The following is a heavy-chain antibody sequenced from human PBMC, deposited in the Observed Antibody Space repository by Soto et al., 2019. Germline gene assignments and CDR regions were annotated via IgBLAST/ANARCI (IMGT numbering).Heavy chain of an antibody. CDR2: IIPIFGTS. D-gene: IGHD2-21*02. CDR1: GGTFSSYA. V-gene: IGHV1-69*01. J-gene: IGHJ3*02. CDR3: ARGSSSWGGDCYSYGAFDI. Sequence: QVQLVQSGAEVKKPGSSVKVSCKTSGGTFSSYAISWVRQAPGQGLEWMGGIIPIFGTSNYAQQFQGRVTITADDSTTTAYMELSGLTSDDTAVYYCARGSSSWGGDCYSYGAFDIWGQWTMVTVSS.